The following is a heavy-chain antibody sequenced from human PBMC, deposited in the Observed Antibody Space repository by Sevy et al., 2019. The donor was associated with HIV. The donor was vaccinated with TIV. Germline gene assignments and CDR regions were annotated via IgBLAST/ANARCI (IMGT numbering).Heavy chain of an antibody. CDR3: AKDHQDSSGYPYYYGMDV. D-gene: IGHD3-22*01. J-gene: IGHJ6*02. V-gene: IGHV3-43D*03. Sequence: GESLKISCAASGFTFDDYAMHWVRQAPGKGLEWVSLISWDGGSTYYADSVKGRFTISRDNSKNSLYLQMNSLRAEDTALYYCAKDHQDSSGYPYYYGMDVWGQGTTVTVSS. CDR2: ISWDGGST. CDR1: GFTFDDYA.